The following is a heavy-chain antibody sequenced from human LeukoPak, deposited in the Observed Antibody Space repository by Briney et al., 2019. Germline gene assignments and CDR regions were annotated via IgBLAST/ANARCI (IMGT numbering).Heavy chain of an antibody. Sequence: PGGSLRLSCAASGFSFDDYGMTWVRQAPGKGLEWVANIKKQGSEKYYVDSVKGRFTIARDNAKNSLYLQMNNLRAEDTAMYYCVRHAYYVFDIWGQGTMVTVPS. CDR3: VRHAYYVFDI. J-gene: IGHJ3*02. V-gene: IGHV3-7*01. CDR1: GFSFDDYG. D-gene: IGHD3-10*01. CDR2: IKKQGSEK.